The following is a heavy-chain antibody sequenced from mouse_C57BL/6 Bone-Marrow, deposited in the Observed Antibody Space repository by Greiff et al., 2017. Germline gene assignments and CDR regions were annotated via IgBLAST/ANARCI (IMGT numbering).Heavy chain of an antibody. V-gene: IGHV14-1*01. CDR3: TTMGRDAMDY. CDR1: GFNITDYY. Sequence: VQLQQSGAELVRPGASVKLSCTASGFNITDYYMHWVKLRPEQGLEWIGRIDPADGDTEYAPKFQVKATMSADKSSNTAYLQLSSLTSEDTAVYYCTTMGRDAMDYWGQGTSATVSS. D-gene: IGHD4-1*01. J-gene: IGHJ4*01. CDR2: IDPADGDT.